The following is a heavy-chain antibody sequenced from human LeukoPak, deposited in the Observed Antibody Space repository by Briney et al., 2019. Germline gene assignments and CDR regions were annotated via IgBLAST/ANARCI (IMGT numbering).Heavy chain of an antibody. CDR3: ARGPSGSSGSAGAFDI. V-gene: IGHV1-2*02. CDR2: INPNSGGT. J-gene: IGHJ3*02. Sequence: ASVKVSCKASGYTFTGYYMHWVRQAPGQGLEWMGWINPNSGGTNYAQKFQGRVTMTRDMSTSTVYMELSSLRSEDTAVYYCARGPSGSSGSAGAFDIWGQGTMVTVSS. CDR1: GYTFTGYY. D-gene: IGHD3-3*01.